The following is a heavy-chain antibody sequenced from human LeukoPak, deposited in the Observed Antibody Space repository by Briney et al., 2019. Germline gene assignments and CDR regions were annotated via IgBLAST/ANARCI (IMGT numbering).Heavy chain of an antibody. CDR2: IIPILGIA. J-gene: IGHJ4*02. Sequence: GASVKVSCKASGYTFTGYYVHCVRQAPGQGLEWMGRIIPILGIANYAQKFQGRVTITADKSTSTAYMELSSLRSEDTAVYYCAIPSQYCSGGSCYREGCDYWGQGTLVTVSS. CDR3: AIPSQYCSGGSCYREGCDY. D-gene: IGHD2-15*01. CDR1: GYTFTGYY. V-gene: IGHV1-69*02.